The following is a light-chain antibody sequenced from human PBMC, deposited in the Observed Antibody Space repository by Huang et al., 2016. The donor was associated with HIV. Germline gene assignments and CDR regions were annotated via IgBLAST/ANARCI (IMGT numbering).Light chain of an antibody. CDR3: QQYYNTLT. CDR1: QSVLYSSNNKNY. CDR2: WAS. J-gene: IGKJ3*01. V-gene: IGKV4-1*01. Sequence: DIVMTQSPDSLAVSLGARATINCKSSQSVLYSSNNKNYLSWYQQKPGQPPKLLMYWASTRESGVPGRFSGSGSGTDFTLTISSLQAEDVAVYYCQQYYNTLTFGPGTKVDIK.